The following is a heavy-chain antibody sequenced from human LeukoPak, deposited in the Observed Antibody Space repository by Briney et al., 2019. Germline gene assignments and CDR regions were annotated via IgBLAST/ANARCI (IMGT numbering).Heavy chain of an antibody. Sequence: GGSLRLSCAASGFTFSSYGMHWVRQAPGKGLEWVAVISYDGSNKYYADSVKGRFTISRDNSKNTLYLQMNSLRAEDTAVYYCAKSSVGYWGQGTLVTVSS. D-gene: IGHD2-15*01. V-gene: IGHV3-30*18. CDR1: GFTFSSYG. CDR3: AKSSVGY. J-gene: IGHJ4*02. CDR2: ISYDGSNK.